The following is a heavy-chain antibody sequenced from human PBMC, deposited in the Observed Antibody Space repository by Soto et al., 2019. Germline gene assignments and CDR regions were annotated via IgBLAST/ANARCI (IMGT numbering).Heavy chain of an antibody. D-gene: IGHD6-19*01. Sequence: ASVKVSCKASGYTFTSYYMHWVRQAPGQGLEWMGIINPSGGSTSYAQKFQGWVTMTTDTSISTAFMELSRLRFDDTAMYYCARDRDSSGWYLGYWGQGALVTVSS. CDR1: GYTFTSYY. CDR2: INPSGGST. J-gene: IGHJ4*02. V-gene: IGHV1-46*01. CDR3: ARDRDSSGWYLGY.